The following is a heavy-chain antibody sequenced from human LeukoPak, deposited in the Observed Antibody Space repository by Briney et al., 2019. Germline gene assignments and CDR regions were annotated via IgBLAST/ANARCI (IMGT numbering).Heavy chain of an antibody. V-gene: IGHV1-2*02. Sequence: ASVKVSCKASGYTFTGYYMHWVRQAPGQGLKWMGWINPNNSDTKYGQNFQGRVTMTRDTSISIAYMELSSLRSDDTALYYCARQINTAFDIWGQGTMVAVTS. CDR1: GYTFTGYY. CDR3: ARQINTAFDI. CDR2: INPNNSDT. J-gene: IGHJ3*02.